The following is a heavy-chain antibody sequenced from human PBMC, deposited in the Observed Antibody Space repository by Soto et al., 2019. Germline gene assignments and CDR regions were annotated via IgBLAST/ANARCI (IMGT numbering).Heavy chain of an antibody. CDR3: ARRDGEARTVPYYFDY. J-gene: IGHJ4*02. CDR1: GGSISSSSYY. CDR2: IYYSGST. Sequence: PSETLSLTCTVSGGSISSSSYYWGWIRQPPGKGLEWIGSIYYSGSTYYNPSLKSRVTISVDTSKNQFSLKLSSVTAADTAVYYCARRDGEARTVPYYFDYWGQGTLVTVSS. V-gene: IGHV4-39*01. D-gene: IGHD6-6*01.